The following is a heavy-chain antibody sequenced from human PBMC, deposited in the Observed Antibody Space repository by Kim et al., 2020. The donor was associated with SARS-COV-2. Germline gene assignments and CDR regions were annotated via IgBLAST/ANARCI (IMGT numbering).Heavy chain of an antibody. CDR1: GFTFTGHA. CDR2: IDGSDGTT. CDR3: LKGGWGWIWDY. Sequence: GGSLRLSCTTSGFTFTGHAMSWVRQAPGKGLEWVSCIDGSDGTTYYVDSVKGRFSISRDDSKNTLYLHMSALRADDTATYYCLKGGWGWIWDYWGQRTLVTVSS. J-gene: IGHJ4*02. D-gene: IGHD2-21*01. V-gene: IGHV3-23*01.